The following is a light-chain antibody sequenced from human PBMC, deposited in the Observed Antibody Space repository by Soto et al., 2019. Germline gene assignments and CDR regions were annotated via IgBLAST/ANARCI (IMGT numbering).Light chain of an antibody. J-gene: IGKJ1*01. CDR1: QSISSW. CDR3: QQYNSYWT. V-gene: IGKV1-5*03. CDR2: KAS. Sequence: DIQMTQSPSTLSASVGDRVTITCRASQSISSWLAWYQQKPGKAPKLQSYKASSLESGVPARFSGCGSGTEFTLTISILQPDDFATSYCQQYNSYWTFGQGTKAEIK.